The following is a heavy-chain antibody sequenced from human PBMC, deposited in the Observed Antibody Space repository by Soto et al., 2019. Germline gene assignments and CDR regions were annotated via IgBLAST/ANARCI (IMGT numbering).Heavy chain of an antibody. J-gene: IGHJ4*02. CDR3: VRTSLGVAAATREDY. CDR2: INSDGSST. D-gene: IGHD2-15*01. Sequence: EVQLLESGGGLVQPGGSLRLSCAASGFTFSSYWMHWVRQAPGKGLVWVSRINSDGSSTSYADSVKGRFTISRDNAKNTLYLQMNSMRAEDTAVYYCVRTSLGVAAATREDYWGQGTLVTVSS. CDR1: GFTFSSYW. V-gene: IGHV3-74*01.